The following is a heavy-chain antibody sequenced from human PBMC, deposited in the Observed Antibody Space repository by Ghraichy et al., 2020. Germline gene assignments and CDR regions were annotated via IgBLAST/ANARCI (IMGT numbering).Heavy chain of an antibody. D-gene: IGHD4-23*01. Sequence: GGSLRLSCAASGFTFDDYAMHWVRHAPGKGLEWVSGISWNSGSIGYADSVKGRFTISRDNAKNSLYLQMNSLRAEDTALYYCAKDLYGGSRYYYGMDVWGQGTTVTVSS. CDR3: AKDLYGGSRYYYGMDV. J-gene: IGHJ6*02. CDR1: GFTFDDYA. CDR2: ISWNSGSI. V-gene: IGHV3-9*01.